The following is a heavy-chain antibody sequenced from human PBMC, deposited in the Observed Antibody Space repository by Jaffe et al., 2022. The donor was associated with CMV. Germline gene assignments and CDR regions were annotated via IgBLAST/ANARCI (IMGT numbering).Heavy chain of an antibody. CDR2: IWYDGSNK. Sequence: QVQLVESGGGVVQPGRSLRLSCAASGFTFSSYGMHWVRQAPGKGLEWVAVIWYDGSNKYYADSVKGRFTISRDNSKNTLYLQMNSLRAEDTAVYYCARDLLDSGSSWWGYYYYGMDVWGQGTTVTVSS. D-gene: IGHD6-13*01. J-gene: IGHJ6*02. CDR1: GFTFSSYG. V-gene: IGHV3-33*01. CDR3: ARDLLDSGSSWWGYYYYGMDV.